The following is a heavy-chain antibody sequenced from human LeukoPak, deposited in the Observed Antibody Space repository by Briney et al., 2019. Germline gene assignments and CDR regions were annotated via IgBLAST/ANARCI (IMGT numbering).Heavy chain of an antibody. CDR3: AKGYYGNYVAVDY. CDR2: ISDNGDDT. V-gene: IGHV3-23*01. J-gene: IGHJ4*02. D-gene: IGHD4-11*01. CDR1: GFTFSSYA. Sequence: GGSLRLSCAASGFTFSSYAMIWVRQAPGKGLDWVSSISDNGDDTYYADSVKGRFTISRDKSTNTLYLQMNSLRADDTAVYYCAKGYYGNYVAVDYWGQGTLVTVSS.